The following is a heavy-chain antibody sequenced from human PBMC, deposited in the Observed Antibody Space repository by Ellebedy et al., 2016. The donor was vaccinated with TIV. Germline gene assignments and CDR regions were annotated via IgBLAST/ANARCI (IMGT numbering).Heavy chain of an antibody. CDR3: ARQIQTPDYYYYMDV. V-gene: IGHV5-51*01. CDR2: IYPGDSDT. Sequence: GESLKISXKTSGYIFANNWIGWVRQMPGKGLEWMGIIYPGDSDTRYSPSFRGQVTLSADKSISTAYLQWSSLRASDTAMYFCARQIQTPDYYYYMDVWGKGTTVTVSS. D-gene: IGHD2-15*01. CDR1: GYIFANNW. J-gene: IGHJ6*03.